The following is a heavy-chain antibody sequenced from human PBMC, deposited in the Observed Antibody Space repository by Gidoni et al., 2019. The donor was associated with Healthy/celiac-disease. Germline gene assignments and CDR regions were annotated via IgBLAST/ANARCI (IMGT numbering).Heavy chain of an antibody. Sequence: EVQLLESGGGLVQPGGSLRLSCAASGFTFSSYAMSWVRQAPGKGLEWVSAISGSGGSTYYADSVKGRFTISRDNSKNTLYLQMNSLRAEDTAVYYCAKSRLRAAIVVVPAARGFAYHDAFDIWGQGTMVTVSS. J-gene: IGHJ3*02. V-gene: IGHV3-23*01. CDR1: GFTFSSYA. CDR2: ISGSGGST. D-gene: IGHD2-2*01. CDR3: AKSRLRAAIVVVPAARGFAYHDAFDI.